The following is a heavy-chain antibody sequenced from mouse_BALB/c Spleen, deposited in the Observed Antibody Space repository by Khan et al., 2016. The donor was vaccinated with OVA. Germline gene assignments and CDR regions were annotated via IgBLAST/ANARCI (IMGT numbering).Heavy chain of an antibody. CDR3: ADRLTGSFAY. J-gene: IGHJ3*01. Sequence: EVELVESGGDLVKPGGSLKLSCAASGFTFSSYSMSWVRQTPDKRLEWVASISSGGDYTYYPDSVKGRFTISRANAKNTLYLQMSDLKSEDTAMYYCADRLTGSFAYWGQGTLVTVSA. CDR1: GFTFSSYS. CDR2: ISSGGDYT. V-gene: IGHV5-6*01. D-gene: IGHD4-1*01.